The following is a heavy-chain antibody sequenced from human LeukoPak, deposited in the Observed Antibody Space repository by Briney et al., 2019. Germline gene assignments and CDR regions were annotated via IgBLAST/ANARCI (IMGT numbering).Heavy chain of an antibody. CDR3: ARGSGYCSSTSCYTTLDY. CDR1: GGSISSYY. V-gene: IGHV4-59*01. CDR2: IYYSGST. J-gene: IGHJ4*02. D-gene: IGHD2-2*01. Sequence: SETLSLTCTVSGGSISSYYWSGIRQPPGKGLEWIGYIYYSGSTNYNPSLKSRVTISVDTSKNQFSLKLSSVTAADTAVYYCARGSGYCSSTSCYTTLDYWGQGTLVTVSS.